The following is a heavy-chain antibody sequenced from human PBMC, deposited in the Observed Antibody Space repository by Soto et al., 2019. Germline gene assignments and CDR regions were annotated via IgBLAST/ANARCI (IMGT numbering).Heavy chain of an antibody. CDR1: GGTFSSYA. J-gene: IGHJ1*01. CDR3: ARAPFGSGYQMQGTLLAPFQH. CDR2: IIPIFGTA. V-gene: IGHV1-69*13. D-gene: IGHD3-22*01. Sequence: ASVKVSCKASGGTFSSYAISWVRQAPGQGLEWMGGIIPIFGTANYAQKFQGRVTITADESTSTAYMELSSLRSEDTAVYYCARAPFGSGYQMQGTLLAPFQHWGQGTLVTVSS.